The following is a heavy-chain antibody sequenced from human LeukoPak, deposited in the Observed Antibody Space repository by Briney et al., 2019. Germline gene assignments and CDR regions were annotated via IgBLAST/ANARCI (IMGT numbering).Heavy chain of an antibody. D-gene: IGHD3-10*01. CDR2: IYPGDSDT. CDR3: ARPVYYGSGSYWTDAFDI. J-gene: IGHJ3*02. CDR1: GYTFTSSW. Sequence: GESLKISCKGSGYTFTSSWIGWVRQMAGKGLEWMGMIYPGDSDTRYSPSFQGQVTISADRSISTAYLHWSSLKASDSAMYYCARPVYYGSGSYWTDAFDIWGQGTKVTVSS. V-gene: IGHV5-51*01.